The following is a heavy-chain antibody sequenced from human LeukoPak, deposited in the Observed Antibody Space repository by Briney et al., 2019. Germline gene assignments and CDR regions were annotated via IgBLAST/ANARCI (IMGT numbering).Heavy chain of an antibody. CDR1: GFTFSNYA. CDR2: ITSGENT. D-gene: IGHD3-10*01. V-gene: IGHV3-23*01. J-gene: IGHJ4*02. Sequence: GGSLRLSCAASGFTFSNYAMNWVRQAPGKGLEWVSTITSGENTYYADSVKGRFTISRDNSKNTLYLQMNSLRAEDTAVYYCAKDGGPYYYGSGSYYDYFDYWGQGTLVTVSS. CDR3: AKDGGPYYYGSGSYYDYFDY.